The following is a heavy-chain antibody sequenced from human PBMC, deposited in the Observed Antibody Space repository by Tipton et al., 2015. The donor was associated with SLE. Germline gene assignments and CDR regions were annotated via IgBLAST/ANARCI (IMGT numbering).Heavy chain of an antibody. CDR3: ARAGWSTRSAFDI. J-gene: IGHJ3*02. Sequence: TLSLTCAVYGGSFSGYYWSWIRQPPGKGLEWIGEINHSGSTNYNPSLKSRVTISVDTSKNQFSLKLSSVTAADTAVYYCARAGWSTRSAFDIWGQGTMVTVSS. D-gene: IGHD2-8*02. CDR1: GGSFSGYY. CDR2: INHSGST. V-gene: IGHV4-34*01.